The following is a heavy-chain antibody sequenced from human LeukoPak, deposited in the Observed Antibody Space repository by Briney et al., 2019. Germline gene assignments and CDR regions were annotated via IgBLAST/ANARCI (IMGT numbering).Heavy chain of an antibody. CDR2: IKWDGIET. J-gene: IGHJ5*02. CDR3: AKNHVTVPNGDWFGP. Sequence: PGGSLRLSCAASEFTFSNYWMTWVRQAPGKGLGWVANIKWDGIETYYVDSVKGRFAISRNNAKNSLYLQMNNLRDEDTAVYYCAKNHVTVPNGDWFGPWGQGTLVTVS. CDR1: EFTFSNYW. D-gene: IGHD4-11*01. V-gene: IGHV3-7*01.